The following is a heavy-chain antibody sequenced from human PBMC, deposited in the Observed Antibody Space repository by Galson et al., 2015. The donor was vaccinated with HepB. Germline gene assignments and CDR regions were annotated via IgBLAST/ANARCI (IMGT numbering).Heavy chain of an antibody. CDR2: ISYDGSNE. V-gene: IGHV3-30*18. Sequence: SLRLSCAASGFTFSSYAMHWVRQAPGKGLEWVAIISYDGSNENYADSVRGRFTISRDNSRDTLYVQMDSLKTEDAAVYYCAKRDVAYRSSSGGFDYWGQGTLVTVSS. CDR3: AKRDVAYRSSSGGFDY. CDR1: GFTFSSYA. J-gene: IGHJ4*02. D-gene: IGHD6-6*01.